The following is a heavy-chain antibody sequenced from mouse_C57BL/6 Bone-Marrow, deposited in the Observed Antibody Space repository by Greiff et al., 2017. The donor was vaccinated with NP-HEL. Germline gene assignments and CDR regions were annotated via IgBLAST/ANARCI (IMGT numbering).Heavy chain of an antibody. J-gene: IGHJ3*01. Sequence: QVQLQQSGAELARPGASVKLSCKASGYTFTSYGISWVKQRTGQGLEWIGEIYPRSGNTYYNEKFKGKATLTADKSSSTAYMELRSLTSEDSAVYFCARRGATTVVATAYWGQGTLVTVSA. V-gene: IGHV1-81*01. CDR1: GYTFTSYG. CDR2: IYPRSGNT. CDR3: ARRGATTVVATAY. D-gene: IGHD1-1*01.